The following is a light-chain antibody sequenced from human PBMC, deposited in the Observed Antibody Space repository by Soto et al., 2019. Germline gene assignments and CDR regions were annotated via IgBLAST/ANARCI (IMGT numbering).Light chain of an antibody. V-gene: IGKV4-1*01. Sequence: DIVMTQSPYSLAVSLGERATINCKSSQSVLYSSNNKNYLAWYQQKPGQPPKLLIYWASTRESGVPDRFSGSGSGTDFTLTISSLQAEDVAVYYCQQYYSTPVTFGGGTKVDIK. J-gene: IGKJ4*01. CDR3: QQYYSTPVT. CDR1: QSVLYSSNNKNY. CDR2: WAS.